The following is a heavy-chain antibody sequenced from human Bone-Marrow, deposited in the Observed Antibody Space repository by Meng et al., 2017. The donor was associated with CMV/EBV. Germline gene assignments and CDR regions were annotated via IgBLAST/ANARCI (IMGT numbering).Heavy chain of an antibody. CDR2: IYYSGST. J-gene: IGHJ3*02. D-gene: IGHD3-3*01. CDR1: GGSISSSSYY. Sequence: SETLSLTCTVLGGSISSSSYYWGWIRQPPGKGLEWIGSIYYSGSTYYNPSLKSRVTISVDTSKNQFSLKLSSVTAADTAVYYCARVSDFWSGYSDAFDIWGQGTMVTVSS. CDR3: ARVSDFWSGYSDAFDI. V-gene: IGHV4-39*07.